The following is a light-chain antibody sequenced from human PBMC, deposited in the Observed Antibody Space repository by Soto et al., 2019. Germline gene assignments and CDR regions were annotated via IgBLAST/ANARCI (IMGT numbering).Light chain of an antibody. CDR2: DVS. J-gene: IGLJ1*01. CDR1: SSDVGGYNY. V-gene: IGLV2-14*01. Sequence: QSALTQPASVSGSPGQSITISCTGTSSDVGGYNYVSWYQQHPGKAPKLMIYDVSNRPSGVSNRFSGSKSVNTASLTISGLQAEDEADYYCRSYTSSSTYVFGTGTKVTVL. CDR3: RSYTSSSTYV.